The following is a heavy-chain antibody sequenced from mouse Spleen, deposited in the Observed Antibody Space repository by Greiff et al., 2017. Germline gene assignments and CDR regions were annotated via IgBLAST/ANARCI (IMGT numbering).Heavy chain of an antibody. J-gene: IGHJ2*01. CDR3: ARYYGSSYFDY. V-gene: IGHV5-9*04. D-gene: IGHD1-1*01. CDR2: ISSGGGNT. CDR1: GFTFSSYA. Sequence: EVKLVESGGGLVKLGGSLKLSCAASGFTFSSYAMSWVRQTPEKRLEWVATISSGGGNTYYPDSVKGRFTISRDNAKNTLYLQMSSLKSEDTAMYYCARYYGSSYFDYWGQGTTLTVSS.